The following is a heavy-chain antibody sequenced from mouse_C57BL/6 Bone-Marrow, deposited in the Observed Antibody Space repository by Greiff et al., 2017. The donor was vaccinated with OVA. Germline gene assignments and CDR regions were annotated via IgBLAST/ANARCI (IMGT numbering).Heavy chain of an antibody. J-gene: IGHJ1*03. V-gene: IGHV14-1*01. CDR2: IDPEDGDT. CDR3: TNPFITTVVATRYFDV. D-gene: IGHD1-1*01. CDR1: GFNIKDDY. Sequence: DVHLVESGAELVRPGASVKLSCTASGFNIKDDYMHWVKQRPEQGLEWIGRIDPEDGDTEYAPKFQGKATMTADTSSNTAYLQLSSLTSEDTAVYYCTNPFITTVVATRYFDVWGTGTTVTVSS.